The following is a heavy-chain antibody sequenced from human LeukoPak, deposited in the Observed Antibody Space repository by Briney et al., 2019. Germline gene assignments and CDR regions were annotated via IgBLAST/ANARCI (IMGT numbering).Heavy chain of an antibody. CDR1: GGSISSYY. J-gene: IGHJ3*02. Sequence: PSETLSLTCTVSGGSISSYYWSWIRHPPGKGLEWIGYIYYSGSTNYNPSLKSRVTISVDTSKNQFSLKLSSVTAADTAVYYCAATYYYGSGSYNAFDIWGQGTMVTVSS. V-gene: IGHV4-59*01. CDR2: IYYSGST. CDR3: AATYYYGSGSYNAFDI. D-gene: IGHD3-10*01.